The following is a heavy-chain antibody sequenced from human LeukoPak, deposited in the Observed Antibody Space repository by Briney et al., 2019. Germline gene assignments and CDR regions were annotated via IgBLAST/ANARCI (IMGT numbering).Heavy chain of an antibody. J-gene: IGHJ4*02. V-gene: IGHV3-23*01. D-gene: IGHD3-10*01. CDR1: GFTFSSYA. CDR2: ISGSGGST. Sequence: GGSLRLSCAASGFTFSSYAMSWVRQAPGKGLEWVSAISGSGGSTYYADSVKGRFTISRDNSKNTLYLQMNSLRAEDTAVYYCARAPMIRGVITAFDQWGQGTLVTVSS. CDR3: ARAPMIRGVITAFDQ.